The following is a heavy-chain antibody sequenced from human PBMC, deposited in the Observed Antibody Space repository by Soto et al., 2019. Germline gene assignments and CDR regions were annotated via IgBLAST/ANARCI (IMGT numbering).Heavy chain of an antibody. CDR1: GYSFTSYW. Sequence: PWESLKISCKGSGYSFTSYWISWVRQMPGKGLEWMGRIDPSDSYTNYSPSFQGHVTISADKSISTAYLQWSSLKASDTAMYYCARLLCSGGSCYSEFDYWGQGTLVTVSS. CDR3: ARLLCSGGSCYSEFDY. CDR2: IDPSDSYT. J-gene: IGHJ4*02. D-gene: IGHD2-15*01. V-gene: IGHV5-10-1*01.